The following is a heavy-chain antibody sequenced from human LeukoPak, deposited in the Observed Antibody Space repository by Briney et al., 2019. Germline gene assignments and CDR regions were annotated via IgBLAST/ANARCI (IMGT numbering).Heavy chain of an antibody. J-gene: IGHJ4*02. CDR2: INTDGSST. CDR3: AKEVRPNDY. V-gene: IGHV3-74*01. Sequence: GGSLRLSCAASEFTFSNYWMHWVRQAPGEGLVWVSRINTDGSSTTYAESVKGRFTISRDNAKNTLYLQMNSLRAEDTAVYYCAKEVRPNDYWGQGTLVTVSS. CDR1: EFTFSNYW. D-gene: IGHD6-6*01.